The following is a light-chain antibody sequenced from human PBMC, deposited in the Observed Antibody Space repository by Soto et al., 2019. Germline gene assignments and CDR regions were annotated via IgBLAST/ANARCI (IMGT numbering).Light chain of an antibody. Sequence: QSVLTQPASVSGSPGQSITISCTGTSSDVGGYNYVSWYQQHPGKAPKLMIYDVSKRPSGVSNRFSGSKSGNTASLTISGLQAEDEADYYCSSYTSSITLEFGGGTKVTVL. J-gene: IGLJ2*01. CDR2: DVS. CDR1: SSDVGGYNY. CDR3: SSYTSSITLE. V-gene: IGLV2-14*01.